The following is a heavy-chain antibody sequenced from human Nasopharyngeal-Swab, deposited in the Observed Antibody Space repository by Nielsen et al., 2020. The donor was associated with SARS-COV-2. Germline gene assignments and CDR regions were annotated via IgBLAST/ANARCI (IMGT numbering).Heavy chain of an antibody. CDR2: FSGSSGKT. V-gene: IGHV3-23*01. CDR3: ARSNFIGGSSPPPDY. CDR1: GFAFSSYA. D-gene: IGHD2-15*01. J-gene: IGHJ4*02. Sequence: GESLKISCAASGFAFSSYAMSWVRQTPGKGLEWVSSFSGSSGKTYYADSVKGRFTISRDNSKNTLYLQMNSLRAEDTAVYYCARSNFIGGSSPPPDYWGQGTLVTVSS.